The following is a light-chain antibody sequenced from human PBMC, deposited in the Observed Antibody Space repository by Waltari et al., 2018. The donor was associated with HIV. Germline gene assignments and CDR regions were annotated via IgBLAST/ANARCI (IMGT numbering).Light chain of an antibody. V-gene: IGLV2-23*02. CDR3: CSYAGSGDV. CDR2: EVS. CDR1: SSAVGSYNL. Sequence: QSALTQPAYVSGSPGQSITISCTGTSSAVGSYNLVSWYQQHPGKAPKLMIYEVSKRPSGVSNRFSGSKSGNTASLTISGLQAEDEADYYCCSYAGSGDVFGTGTKVTVL. J-gene: IGLJ1*01.